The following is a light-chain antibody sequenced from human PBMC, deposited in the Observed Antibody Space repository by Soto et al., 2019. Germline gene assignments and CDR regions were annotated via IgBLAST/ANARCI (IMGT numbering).Light chain of an antibody. V-gene: IGLV7-46*01. CDR1: TGAVTSGHY. J-gene: IGLJ1*01. CDR2: DTS. CDR3: LLSYSAARRGV. Sequence: QAVVTQEPSLTVSPGGTVTLTCGSSTGAVTSGHYPYWFQQKPGQAPRTLIYDTSNKHSWTPARFSGSLLGGKAALTLSGAQPEHEAEYYCLLSYSAARRGVFGTGTKLTVL.